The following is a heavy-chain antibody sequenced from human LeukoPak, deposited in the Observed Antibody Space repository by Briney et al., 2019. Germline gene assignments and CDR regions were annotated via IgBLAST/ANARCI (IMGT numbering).Heavy chain of an antibody. V-gene: IGHV4-4*02. J-gene: IGHJ5*02. CDR3: ARGGMVYAILKADWFDP. D-gene: IGHD2-8*01. CDR2: IYHSGST. CDR1: GGSISSSNW. Sequence: SETLSLTCAVSGGSISSSNWWSWVRQPPGKGLEWIGEIYHSGSTNYNPSLKSRVTISVDKSKNQFTLKLSSVTAADTAVYYCARGGMVYAILKADWFDPWGQGTLVTVSS.